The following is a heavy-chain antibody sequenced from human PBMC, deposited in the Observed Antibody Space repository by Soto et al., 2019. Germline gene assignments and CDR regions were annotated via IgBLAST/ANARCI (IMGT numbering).Heavy chain of an antibody. CDR2: IYYSGST. D-gene: IGHD4-17*01. CDR3: SWHTVNTKYLDC. Sequence: SRNPSLTFAVSGVSTVSRFYWTWIRQPPGKGLEWIGHIYYSGSTNYNSSLKSRVTISVDTSKNQFSLKLSSVTAADTAVYYLSWHTVNTKYLDCWGNGTNVTVSS. CDR1: GVSTVSRFY. J-gene: IGHJ4*01. V-gene: IGHV4-59*08.